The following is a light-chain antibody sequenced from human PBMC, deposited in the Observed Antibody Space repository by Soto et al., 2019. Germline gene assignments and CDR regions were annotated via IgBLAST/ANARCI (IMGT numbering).Light chain of an antibody. CDR3: QKYNSAPLT. CDR2: AAS. J-gene: IGKJ4*01. Sequence: DIQMTQSPSSLSASVGDRVTITCRASQGISNYLAWYQQKPGQVPKVLIYAASTLRSGVPSRFSGSGSGTDFTLTISSPQPEDVATYYCQKYNSAPLTFGGGTKVDIK. V-gene: IGKV1-27*01. CDR1: QGISNY.